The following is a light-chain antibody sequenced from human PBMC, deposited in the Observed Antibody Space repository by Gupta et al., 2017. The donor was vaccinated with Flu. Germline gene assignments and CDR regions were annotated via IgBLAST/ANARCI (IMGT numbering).Light chain of an antibody. CDR2: AAS. J-gene: IGKJ2*01. CDR1: QGISNH. CDR3: QKYNSAPTT. Sequence: PSSLSASVGDRVTITCRASQGISNHLAWYQQKPGEVPRLLIYAASTLQSGAPSRFSGSGSGTDFTLTISSLQPEDVATYYCQKYNSAPTTFGQGTKLEI. V-gene: IGKV1-27*01.